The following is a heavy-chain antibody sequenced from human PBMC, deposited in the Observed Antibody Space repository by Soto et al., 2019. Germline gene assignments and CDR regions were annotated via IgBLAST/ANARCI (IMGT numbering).Heavy chain of an antibody. Sequence: PGGSLRLSCGASGFTFRSYAMSWVRQAPGKGLEWVSTITPTNTYYADSVKGRFTISGDNSKSTMYMELTNLRAEDTALYYCAKGHETGHLLFVSWGQGTLVTVSS. CDR3: AKGHETGHLLFVS. V-gene: IGHV3-23*01. CDR2: ITPTNT. D-gene: IGHD3-10*01. CDR1: GFTFRSYA. J-gene: IGHJ4*02.